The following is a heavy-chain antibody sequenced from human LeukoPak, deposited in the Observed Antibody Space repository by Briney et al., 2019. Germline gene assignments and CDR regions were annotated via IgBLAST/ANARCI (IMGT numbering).Heavy chain of an antibody. CDR3: ARSLDYDMVRGAVDY. D-gene: IGHD3-10*01. CDR2: ISAYNGNT. J-gene: IGHJ4*02. V-gene: IGHV1-18*04. Sequence: ASVKVSCKASGYTFTGYYMHWVRQAPGQGLEWMGWISAYNGNTNYAQKLQGRVTMTTDTSTSTAYMELRSLRSDDTAVYYCARSLDYDMVRGAVDYWGQGTLVTVSS. CDR1: GYTFTGYY.